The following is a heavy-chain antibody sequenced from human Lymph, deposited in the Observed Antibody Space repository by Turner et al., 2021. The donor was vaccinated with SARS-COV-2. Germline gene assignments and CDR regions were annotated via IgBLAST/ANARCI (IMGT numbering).Heavy chain of an antibody. CDR3: ARAWGRYSYGFDY. D-gene: IGHD5-18*01. CDR2: IYSGGST. J-gene: IGHJ4*02. CDR1: GFTVSSSY. V-gene: IGHV3-66*01. Sequence: EVQLVESGGGLVQPGGSLRLSCAASGFTVSSSYMSWVPQAPGKGLEWVSVIYSGGSTYCADSVKGRITISRDNSKNTLYLQMNSLRAEDTAVYYCARAWGRYSYGFDYWGQGTLVTVSS.